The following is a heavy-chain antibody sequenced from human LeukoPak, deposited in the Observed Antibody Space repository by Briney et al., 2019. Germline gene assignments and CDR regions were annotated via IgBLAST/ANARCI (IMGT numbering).Heavy chain of an antibody. V-gene: IGHV3-74*01. CDR1: EFTFSSYW. CDR3: ARAGAVTGIAVAGGDY. CDR2: INSDGSST. Sequence: GSLRLSCAASEFTFSSYWMHWVRQAPGKGLVWVSRINSDGSSTSYADSVKGRFTISRDNAKNTLYLQMNSLRAEDTAVYYCARAGAVTGIAVAGGDYWGQGTLVTVSS. D-gene: IGHD6-19*01. J-gene: IGHJ4*02.